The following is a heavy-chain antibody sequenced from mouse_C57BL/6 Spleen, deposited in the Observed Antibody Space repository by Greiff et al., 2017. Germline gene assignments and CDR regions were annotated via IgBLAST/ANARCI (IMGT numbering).Heavy chain of an antibody. J-gene: IGHJ3*01. Sequence: VKLQQSGPELVKPGASVKISCKASGYAFSSSWMNWVKQRPGKGLEWIGRIYPGDGDTNYNGKFKGKATLTADKSSSTAYMQLSSLTSEDSAVYFCARSWDEGFAYWGQGTLVTVSA. CDR2: IYPGDGDT. CDR3: ARSWDEGFAY. D-gene: IGHD4-1*01. V-gene: IGHV1-82*01. CDR1: GYAFSSSW.